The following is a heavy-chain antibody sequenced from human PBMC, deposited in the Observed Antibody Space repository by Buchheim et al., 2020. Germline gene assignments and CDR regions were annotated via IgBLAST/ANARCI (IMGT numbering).Heavy chain of an antibody. CDR1: GGSISSGGYY. V-gene: IGHV4-31*03. Sequence: QVQLQESGPGLVKPSQTLSLTCTVSGGSISSGGYYWSWIRQHPGKGLEWIGYIYYSGSTYYKQSLKSRVTISVDTSKNQFSLELSSVTAADTAVYYCARSRIMITFGGVIVIDWFDPWGQGTL. CDR2: IYYSGST. CDR3: ARSRIMITFGGVIVIDWFDP. D-gene: IGHD3-16*02. J-gene: IGHJ5*02.